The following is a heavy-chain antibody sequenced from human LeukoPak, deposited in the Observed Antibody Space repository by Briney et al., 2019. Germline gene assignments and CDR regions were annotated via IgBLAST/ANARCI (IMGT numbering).Heavy chain of an antibody. CDR3: AKDFVTVTGLVNYFDY. CDR2: INHSGST. CDR1: GGSFGGYY. Sequence: SETLSLTCAVYGGSFGGYYWSWIRQPPGKGLEWIGEINHSGSTNYNPSLKSRVTISVDTSKNQFSLKLSSVTAADTAVYYCAKDFVTVTGLVNYFDYWGQGTLVTVSS. V-gene: IGHV4-34*01. J-gene: IGHJ4*02. D-gene: IGHD6-19*01.